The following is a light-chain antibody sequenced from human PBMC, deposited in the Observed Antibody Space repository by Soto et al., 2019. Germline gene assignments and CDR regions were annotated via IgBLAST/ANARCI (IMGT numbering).Light chain of an antibody. CDR3: HSYDSRLNRYV. CDR1: NSNIGAGFA. J-gene: IGLJ1*01. Sequence: QSVLTQPPSVSGAPGQRVTISCTGSNSNIGAGFAVHWYQQLPGTAPKLLIHGKNNRPSGVPDRFSGSKSDTSASLAITGLQADDEADYYCHSYDSRLNRYVFGTGTKLTVL. V-gene: IGLV1-40*01. CDR2: GKN.